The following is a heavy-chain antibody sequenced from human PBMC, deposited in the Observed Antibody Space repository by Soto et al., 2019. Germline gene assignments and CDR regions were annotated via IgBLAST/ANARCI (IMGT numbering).Heavy chain of an antibody. CDR3: ARQENSGLPARVFDV. V-gene: IGHV4-59*08. CDR2: IYHSGST. J-gene: IGHJ3*01. D-gene: IGHD6-25*01. Sequence: SETLSLTCTVSGVSISSYYLTWIRQPPGKGLEWIGYIYHSGSTIYNPSLKSRVTISVDTSKTKFSLELSSVTAADTAVYYCARQENSGLPARVFDVWGQGTMVTVSS. CDR1: GVSISSYY.